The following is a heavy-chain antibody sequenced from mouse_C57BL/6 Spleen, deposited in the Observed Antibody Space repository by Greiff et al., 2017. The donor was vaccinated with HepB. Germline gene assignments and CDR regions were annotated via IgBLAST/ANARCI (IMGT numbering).Heavy chain of an antibody. V-gene: IGHV1-50*01. Sequence: QVQLQQPGAELVKPGASVKLSCKASGYTFTSYWMQWVKQRPGQGLEWIGEIDPSDSYTNYNQKFKGKATLTVDTSSSTAYMKLSSLTSEDSAVYYCARPHYSWVAYWGQGTLVTVSA. CDR1: GYTFTSYW. D-gene: IGHD1-1*02. J-gene: IGHJ3*01. CDR2: IDPSDSYT. CDR3: ARPHYSWVAY.